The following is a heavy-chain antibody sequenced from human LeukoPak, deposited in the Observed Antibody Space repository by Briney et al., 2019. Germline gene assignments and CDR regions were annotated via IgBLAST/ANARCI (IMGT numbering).Heavy chain of an antibody. J-gene: IGHJ4*02. V-gene: IGHV3-48*02. Sequence: GGSLRLPCAASGFTFSPYSMNWIRQAPGKGLEWVSYITGSSNRIHYADSVRGRFTISRDNAMNSLHLQMNSLRDEDTAMYYCARSVEGAFDFWGQGTLVTVSS. CDR3: ARSVEGAFDF. D-gene: IGHD6-19*01. CDR2: ITGSSNRI. CDR1: GFTFSPYS.